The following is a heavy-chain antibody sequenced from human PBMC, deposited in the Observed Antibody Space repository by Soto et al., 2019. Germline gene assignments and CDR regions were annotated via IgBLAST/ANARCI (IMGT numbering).Heavy chain of an antibody. D-gene: IGHD2-2*01. CDR1: GFTFSDAW. Sequence: EVQLVESGGGLVKPGGSLRLSCAASGFTFSDAWMSWVRQAPGKGLEWVGRIKSKTDGGTTDYAAPVKGRFTISRDDSKNTLYLQMNSLKTEDTAVYYCTTEIGDIVVVPAQYYYGLDVWGQGTTVTVSS. J-gene: IGHJ6*02. CDR3: TTEIGDIVVVPAQYYYGLDV. V-gene: IGHV3-15*01. CDR2: IKSKTDGGTT.